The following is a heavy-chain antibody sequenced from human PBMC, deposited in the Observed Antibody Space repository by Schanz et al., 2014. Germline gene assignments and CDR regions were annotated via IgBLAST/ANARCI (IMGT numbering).Heavy chain of an antibody. Sequence: EVQLAESGGGLVQPGGSLRLSCAASGFTFSGFWMTWVRQAPGKGLEWVSGITGASDHIDYAESVKGRFTISRDNSKNTLYLQMNSLRAEDTAVYYCARIGGSVFDYWGQGTLVTVSS. CDR1: GFTFSGFW. V-gene: IGHV3-23*04. J-gene: IGHJ4*02. D-gene: IGHD3-10*01. CDR2: ITGASDHI. CDR3: ARIGGSVFDY.